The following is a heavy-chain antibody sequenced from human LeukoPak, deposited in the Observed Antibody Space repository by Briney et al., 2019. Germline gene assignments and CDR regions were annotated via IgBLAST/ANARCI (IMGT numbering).Heavy chain of an antibody. CDR3: ARDYVYAFDY. J-gene: IGHJ4*02. V-gene: IGHV3-7*01. CDR2: IKHNGDEL. CDR1: GFTFSSYW. Sequence: PGGSLRLSCAASGFTFSSYWMTWVRQAPGKGLEWVANIKHNGDELNYVGSVEGRFTISRDNAKNSLYLHMTSLRAEDTAVYFCARDYVYAFDYWGQGTLVTVSS. D-gene: IGHD2/OR15-2a*01.